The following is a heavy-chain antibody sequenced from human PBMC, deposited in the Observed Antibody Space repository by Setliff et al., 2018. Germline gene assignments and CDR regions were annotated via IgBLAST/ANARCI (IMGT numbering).Heavy chain of an antibody. V-gene: IGHV3-66*02. CDR3: ASLGSYPTRADY. D-gene: IGHD1-26*01. J-gene: IGHJ4*02. CDR2: IYSGGST. Sequence: GGSLRLSCAASGFTVSSNYMSWVRQAPGKGLEWVSVIYSGGSTYYADSVKGRFTISRDNSNTTLYFQMNSLRAEDTAVYYCASLGSYPTRADYWGQGTLVTVSS. CDR1: GFTVSSNY.